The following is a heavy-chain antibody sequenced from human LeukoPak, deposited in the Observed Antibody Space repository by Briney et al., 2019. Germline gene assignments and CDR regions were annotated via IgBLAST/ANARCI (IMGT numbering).Heavy chain of an antibody. CDR2: IYYSGST. V-gene: IGHV4-59*01. D-gene: IGHD5-24*01. Sequence: SETLSLTCTVSGGSISSYYWSWIRQPPGKGLEWIGYIYYSGSTNYNPSLKSRVTISVDTSKNQFSLKLSSMTAADTAVYYCARDEGRDGYNSYWGQGTLVTVSS. CDR1: GGSISSYY. J-gene: IGHJ4*02. CDR3: ARDEGRDGYNSY.